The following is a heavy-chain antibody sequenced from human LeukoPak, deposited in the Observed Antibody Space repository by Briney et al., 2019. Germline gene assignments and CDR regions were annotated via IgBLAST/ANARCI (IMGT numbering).Heavy chain of an antibody. V-gene: IGHV3-30*18. CDR3: AKDLASYYYDSSGYQPVDY. CDR2: ISYDGSSK. Sequence: PGGSLRLSCAASGFTFRSYWMTWVRQAPGKGLEWVAVISYDGSSKYYADSVKGRFTISRDNSKNTLYLQMNSLRAEDTAVYYCAKDLASYYYDSSGYQPVDYWGQGTLVTVSS. J-gene: IGHJ4*02. D-gene: IGHD3-22*01. CDR1: GFTFRSYW.